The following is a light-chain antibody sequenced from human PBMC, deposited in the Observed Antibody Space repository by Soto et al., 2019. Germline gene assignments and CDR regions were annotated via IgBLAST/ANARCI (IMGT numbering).Light chain of an antibody. Sequence: RASQSISNWLAWYQQKPGKAPKLLIYDASSLERGVPSRFSGSGCGTEFSLSVSGLPPDHLASYFCVPAKLYSTCADGTKVDIK. CDR3: VPAKLYST. CDR2: DAS. V-gene: IGKV1-5*01. CDR1: QSISNW. J-gene: IGKJ1*01.